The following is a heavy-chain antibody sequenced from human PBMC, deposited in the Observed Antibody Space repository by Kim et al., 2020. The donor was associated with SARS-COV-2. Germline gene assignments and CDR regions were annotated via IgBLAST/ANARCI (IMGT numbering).Heavy chain of an antibody. J-gene: IGHJ4*02. Sequence: KFQGRVTITRDTSASTAYMELSSLRSEDTAVYYCARDPTSPPYSSSWPFDYWGQGTLVTVSS. V-gene: IGHV1-3*01. CDR3: ARDPTSPPYSSSWPFDY. D-gene: IGHD6-13*01.